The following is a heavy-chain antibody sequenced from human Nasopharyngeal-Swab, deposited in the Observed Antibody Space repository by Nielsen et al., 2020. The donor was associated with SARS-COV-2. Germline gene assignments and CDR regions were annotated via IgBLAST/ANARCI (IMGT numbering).Heavy chain of an antibody. Sequence: GESLKISCAASGFTFSSYDMHWVRQATGKGLEWASAIGTAGDTYYPGSVKGRFTISRENAKNSLYLQMNSLRAGDTAVYYCARAQTSVTGMGAFDIWGQGTMVTVSS. J-gene: IGHJ3*02. CDR1: GFTFSSYD. CDR3: ARAQTSVTGMGAFDI. V-gene: IGHV3-13*01. D-gene: IGHD4-17*01. CDR2: IGTAGDT.